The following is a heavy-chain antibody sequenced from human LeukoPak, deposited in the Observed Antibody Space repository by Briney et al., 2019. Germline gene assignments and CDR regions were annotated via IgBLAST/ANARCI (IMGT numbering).Heavy chain of an antibody. Sequence: GGSLRLSCAASGFTFSSYGMHWVRQAPGKGLEWVAFIRYDGSNKYYADSVKGRFTISRDNSKNTLYLQMNSLRAEDTAVYYCAKGGGYSGYDSSDYYYYMDVWGKGTTVTISS. CDR3: AKGGGYSGYDSSDYYYYMDV. V-gene: IGHV3-30*02. CDR2: IRYDGSNK. D-gene: IGHD5-12*01. CDR1: GFTFSSYG. J-gene: IGHJ6*03.